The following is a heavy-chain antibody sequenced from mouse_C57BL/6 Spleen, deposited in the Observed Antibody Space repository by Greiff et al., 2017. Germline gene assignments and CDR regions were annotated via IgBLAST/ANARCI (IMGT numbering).Heavy chain of an antibody. V-gene: IGHV5-12*01. J-gene: IGHJ4*01. D-gene: IGHD2-4*01. CDR2: LSNGGGST. CDR1: GFTFSDYY. Sequence: EVQLVESGGGLVQPGGSLKLSCAASGFTFSDYYMYWVRQTPEKRLEWVAYLSNGGGSTYYPDTVKGRFTSSRDNAKNTLYLQMSRLKSEDTAMYYCARHHYDYDGPEAMDYWGQGTSVTVSS. CDR3: ARHHYDYDGPEAMDY.